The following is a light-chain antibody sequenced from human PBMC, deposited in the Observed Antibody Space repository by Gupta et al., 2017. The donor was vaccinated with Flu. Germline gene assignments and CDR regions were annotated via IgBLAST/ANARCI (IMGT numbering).Light chain of an antibody. V-gene: IGLV2-8*01. CDR3: SSYAGSPTWV. J-gene: IGLJ3*02. CDR2: EVS. Sequence: MLSEVSKRPSGVPDRFSGSHSVLTASLTVSGLPAADEADYYCSSYAGSPTWVFGGGTKLTVL.